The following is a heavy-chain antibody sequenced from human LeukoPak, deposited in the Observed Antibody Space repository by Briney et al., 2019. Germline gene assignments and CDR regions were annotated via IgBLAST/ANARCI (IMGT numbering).Heavy chain of an antibody. Sequence: GGSLRLSCAASGFTFSSYAMHWVRQAPGKGLEWVAVISYDGSNKYYADSVKGRFTISRDNSKNTLYLQMNSLRAEDTAVYYCAREVVVPDWGQGTLVTVSS. D-gene: IGHD3-22*01. CDR2: ISYDGSNK. CDR1: GFTFSSYA. V-gene: IGHV3-30-3*01. CDR3: AREVVVPD. J-gene: IGHJ4*02.